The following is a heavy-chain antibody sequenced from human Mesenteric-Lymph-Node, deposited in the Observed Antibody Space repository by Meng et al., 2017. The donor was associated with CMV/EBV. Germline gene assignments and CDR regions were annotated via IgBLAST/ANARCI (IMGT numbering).Heavy chain of an antibody. J-gene: IGHJ4*02. CDR2: INHSGST. CDR1: GGSFSGYY. Sequence: VQVHQWGAGLLKPSGTLSVTCAVYGGSFSGYYWNWIRQSPEKGLEWIGEINHSGSTTYNPSFTSRIIISVDTSTNQISLNMSSVTAADTAVYYCARGSSYDILTGYFDYWGQGALVTVSS. V-gene: IGHV4-34*01. CDR3: ARGSSYDILTGYFDY. D-gene: IGHD3-9*01.